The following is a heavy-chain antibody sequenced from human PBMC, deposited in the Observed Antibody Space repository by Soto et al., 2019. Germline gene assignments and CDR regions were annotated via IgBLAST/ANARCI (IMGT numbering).Heavy chain of an antibody. Sequence: QVQLVESGGGVVQPGRSLRLSCAASGFTFSSYGMHWVRQAPGKGLEWVAVIWYDGSNKYYADSVKGRFTISRDNSKNTLYLQMNSLRAEDTAVYYCAVGAMSIVAFDIWGQGTMVTVSS. D-gene: IGHD3-16*01. CDR3: AVGAMSIVAFDI. V-gene: IGHV3-33*01. CDR1: GFTFSSYG. J-gene: IGHJ3*02. CDR2: IWYDGSNK.